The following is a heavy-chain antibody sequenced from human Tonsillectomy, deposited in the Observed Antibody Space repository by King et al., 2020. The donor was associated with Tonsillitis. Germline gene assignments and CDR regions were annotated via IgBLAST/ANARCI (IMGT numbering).Heavy chain of an antibody. CDR3: AYYYDSSGYSYYYYGMDG. Sequence: VQLVESGGGVVQPGRSLRLSCAASGFTFSSYAMHWVRQAPGKGLEWVAVISYDGTNKYYADSVKGRFTISRDNSKNTLYLQMNSLRAEDTAVYYCAYYYDSSGYSYYYYGMDGWGQGTTVTVSS. CDR2: ISYDGTNK. D-gene: IGHD3-22*01. CDR1: GFTFSSYA. J-gene: IGHJ6*02. V-gene: IGHV3-30*04.